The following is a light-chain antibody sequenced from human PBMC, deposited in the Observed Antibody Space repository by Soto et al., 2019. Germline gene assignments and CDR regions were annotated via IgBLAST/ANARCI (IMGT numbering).Light chain of an antibody. Sequence: IVLTQSPGTLSLSPGERATLSCRASQSLSSSYLAWYQQKPGQSPRLLIYVTSSRATGIPDRFSGSGSGTDFTLTISRLEPEDFAVYFCQQYGGSPPGYIFGQGTKLEIK. V-gene: IGKV3-20*01. CDR2: VTS. J-gene: IGKJ2*01. CDR1: QSLSSSY. CDR3: QQYGGSPPGYI.